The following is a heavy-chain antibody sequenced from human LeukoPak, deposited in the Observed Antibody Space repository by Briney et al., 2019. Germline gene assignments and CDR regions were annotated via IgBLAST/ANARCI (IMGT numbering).Heavy chain of an antibody. CDR3: ARDLVTVTKGFDI. J-gene: IGHJ3*02. D-gene: IGHD4-17*01. Sequence: SETLSLTCAVSDDSFSSHYWTWIRQPPGKGLEWIGYISYIGSTNYNPSLKSRVTISIDTSRNQFSLRLSSVAAADTAMYYCARDLVTVTKGFDIWGQGTMVSVSS. CDR2: ISYIGST. V-gene: IGHV4-59*11. CDR1: DDSFSSHY.